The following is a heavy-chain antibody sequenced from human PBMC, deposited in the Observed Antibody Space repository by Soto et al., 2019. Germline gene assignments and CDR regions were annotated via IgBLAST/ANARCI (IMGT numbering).Heavy chain of an antibody. V-gene: IGHV4-4*02. D-gene: IGHD4-17*01. Sequence: QVQLQESGPGLVKPSGTLSLTCAVSSGSISSSNWWSWVRQPPGKGLEWIGEIYHSGSTNYNPSLKSRVTLAVDKSKNQFSLKLSSVTAADTAVYYCARENGDYVPGGFFDYWGQGTLVTVSS. CDR2: IYHSGST. J-gene: IGHJ4*02. CDR1: SGSISSSNW. CDR3: ARENGDYVPGGFFDY.